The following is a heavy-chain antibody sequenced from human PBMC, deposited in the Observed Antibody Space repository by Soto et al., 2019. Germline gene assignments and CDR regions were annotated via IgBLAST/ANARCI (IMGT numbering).Heavy chain of an antibody. CDR1: GGTFSSYA. J-gene: IGHJ4*02. V-gene: IGHV1-69*01. D-gene: IGHD5-18*01. CDR2: VILMFGTA. CDR3: ASRYSYGYSF. Sequence: QVQLVQSGAEVKTPGSSVKVSCKASGGTFSSYAISWVRQAPGQGLEWMGGVILMFGTAHYAQKFQSRVTITAHASTNTAYIELTSLRSEDTAVYYCASRYSYGYSFWGQGSLLTVSS.